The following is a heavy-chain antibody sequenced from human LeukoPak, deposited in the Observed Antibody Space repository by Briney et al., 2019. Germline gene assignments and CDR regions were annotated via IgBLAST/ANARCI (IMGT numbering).Heavy chain of an antibody. Sequence: KASETLSLTCTVSGGSVSSGNYYRSWIRQPPGKGLEWIGYIYYSGSTNYNPSLKSRVTISVDTSKNQFSLKMNSVTTADTAVYYCARGPRGTNWFDPWGQGTLVTVSS. V-gene: IGHV4-61*01. CDR3: ARGPRGTNWFDP. CDR1: GGSVSSGNYY. J-gene: IGHJ5*02. CDR2: IYYSGST. D-gene: IGHD1-1*01.